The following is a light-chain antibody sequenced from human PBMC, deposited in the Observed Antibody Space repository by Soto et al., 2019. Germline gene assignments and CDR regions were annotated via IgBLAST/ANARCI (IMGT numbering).Light chain of an antibody. CDR1: QCLVYSDGNTY. V-gene: IGKV2-30*01. CDR2: KVS. Sequence: DVVMTQSPLSLPVTLGQPASVSCGSSQCLVYSDGNTYLTWCPQRPGQSPRRLLSKVSNRDSGVPDGFSSSGSGTDLTLSISRLEAEDVGVYYCMQGARWPYTFGQGTKQEIK. CDR3: MQGARWPYT. J-gene: IGKJ2*01.